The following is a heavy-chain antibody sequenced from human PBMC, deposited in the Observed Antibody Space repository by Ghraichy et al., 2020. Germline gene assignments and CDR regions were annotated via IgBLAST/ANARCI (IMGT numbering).Heavy chain of an antibody. CDR2: INPSGGST. CDR3: ARRRLSMVRGVTSAFDI. J-gene: IGHJ3*02. CDR1: GYTFINYF. D-gene: IGHD3-10*01. V-gene: IGHV1-46*01. Sequence: ASVKVSCKASGYTFINYFMHWVRQAPGQGLEWMGKINPSGGSTSYAQKFQGRVTMTRDTSTSTVYMEMRRLRSEDTAVYYCARRRLSMVRGVTSAFDIWGQGTMVTVSS.